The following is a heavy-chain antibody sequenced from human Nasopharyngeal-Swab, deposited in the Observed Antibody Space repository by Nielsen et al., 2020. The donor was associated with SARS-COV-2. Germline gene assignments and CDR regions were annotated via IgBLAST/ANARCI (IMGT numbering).Heavy chain of an antibody. CDR1: GFTFSSYA. CDR2: ISYDGSNK. Sequence: GESLKISCAASGFTFSSYAMHWVRQAPGKGLEWVAVISYDGSNKYYADSVKGRFTISRDNSKNTLYLQMNSLRAEDTAVYYCARGGAAADFYYYGMDVWGQGTTVTVSS. CDR3: ARGGAAADFYYYGMDV. D-gene: IGHD6-13*01. V-gene: IGHV3-30-3*01. J-gene: IGHJ6*02.